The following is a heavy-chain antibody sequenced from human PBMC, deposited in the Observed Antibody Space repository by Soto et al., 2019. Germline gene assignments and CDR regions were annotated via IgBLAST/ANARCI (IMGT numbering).Heavy chain of an antibody. Sequence: PRGSLRLSCGASGFTFSRYGMHWFRQAPGKGLEWVALIWNDGIRKVYVDSVKGRFTISRDNSKNTLDLQMNSLRAEDTAVYYCARDDDYEANAFDYWGPGTLVTVSS. D-gene: IGHD3-22*01. V-gene: IGHV3-33*01. J-gene: IGHJ4*02. CDR2: IWNDGIRK. CDR3: ARDDDYEANAFDY. CDR1: GFTFSRYG.